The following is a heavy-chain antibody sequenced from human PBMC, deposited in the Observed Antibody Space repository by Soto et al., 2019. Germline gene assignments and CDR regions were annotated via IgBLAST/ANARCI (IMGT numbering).Heavy chain of an antibody. Sequence: TLSLTCAITGDSVSSNSAGWSWVRQSPSRGLEWLGRTHYRSKWYYEYAVSVRGRITINPDTSKNQYSLQLNSVTPEDTAVYFCARGEQYSGRIFDYWGQGTLVTVSS. CDR3: ARGEQYSGRIFDY. J-gene: IGHJ4*01. V-gene: IGHV6-1*01. D-gene: IGHD1-26*01. CDR1: GDSVSSNSAG. CDR2: THYRSKWYY.